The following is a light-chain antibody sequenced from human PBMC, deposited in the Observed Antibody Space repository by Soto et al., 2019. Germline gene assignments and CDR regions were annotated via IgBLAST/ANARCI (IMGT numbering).Light chain of an antibody. J-gene: IGKJ1*01. CDR1: QSVSSY. Sequence: EIVLTQSPATLSLSPGERATLSCRASQSVSSYLGWYQQKPGQAPRLLIYDASNRATGIPARFSGSGSGTDFNLTISSLAPEDFAVYYCQQRSNWPWTFGQGTKVEIK. V-gene: IGKV3-11*01. CDR3: QQRSNWPWT. CDR2: DAS.